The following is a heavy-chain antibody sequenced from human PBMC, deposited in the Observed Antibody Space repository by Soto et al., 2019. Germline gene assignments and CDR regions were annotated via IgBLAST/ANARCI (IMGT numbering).Heavy chain of an antibody. CDR2: IYYSGST. Sequence: QVQLQESGPGLVKPSETLSLTCSVSGGSVSSGGHYWSWIRQPPGKGLEWIGYIYYSGSTYYNPSLKSRVTISVDTSKNQFSLKLSSVTAADTAVYYCARMPRVAWELLGAFDIWGQGTMVTVSS. D-gene: IGHD1-26*01. V-gene: IGHV4-31*03. CDR3: ARMPRVAWELLGAFDI. J-gene: IGHJ3*02. CDR1: GGSVSSGGHY.